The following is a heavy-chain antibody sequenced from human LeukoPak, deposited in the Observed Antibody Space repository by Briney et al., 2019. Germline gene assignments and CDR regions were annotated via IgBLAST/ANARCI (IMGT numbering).Heavy chain of an antibody. CDR2: IWYDGSNK. D-gene: IGHD1-1*01. Sequence: GGSLRLSCAASGFTFSSYGMHWVRQAPGKGLEGVAVIWYDGSNKYYADSVKGRFTISRDNSKNTLFLQMNSLRAEDTAVYYCARCAERIHDPENYFDYWGQGTLVTVSS. J-gene: IGHJ4*02. V-gene: IGHV3-33*08. CDR3: ARCAERIHDPENYFDY. CDR1: GFTFSSYG.